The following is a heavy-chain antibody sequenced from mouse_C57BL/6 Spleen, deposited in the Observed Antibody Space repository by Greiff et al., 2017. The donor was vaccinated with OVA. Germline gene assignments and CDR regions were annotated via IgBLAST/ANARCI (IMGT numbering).Heavy chain of an antibody. V-gene: IGHV1-72*01. CDR1: GYTFTSYW. CDR2: IDPNRGGT. Sequence: QQSCKASGYTFTSYWMHWVKQRPGRGLEWIGRIDPNRGGTKYNEKFKSKATLTVDKPSSTAYMQLSSLTSEDSAVYYCARDSNYLYYFDYWGQGTTLTVSS. CDR3: ARDSNYLYYFDY. D-gene: IGHD2-5*01. J-gene: IGHJ2*01.